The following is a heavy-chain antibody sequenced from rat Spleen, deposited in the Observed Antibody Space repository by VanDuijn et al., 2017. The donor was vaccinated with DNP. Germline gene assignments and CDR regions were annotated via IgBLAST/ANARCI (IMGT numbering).Heavy chain of an antibody. CDR2: ISYSGST. V-gene: IGHV3-1*01. Sequence: EVQLQESGPGLVKPSQSLSLTCSVTGYSITSTYWGWIRKFPGNKMEWVGHISYSGSTTYNPSLKSRISITRDTSKNQFFLQVNSVSIEDTATYYCARWNIGTSTLDYWGQGVMVTVSS. D-gene: IGHD1-5*01. J-gene: IGHJ2*01. CDR1: GYSITSTY. CDR3: ARWNIGTSTLDY.